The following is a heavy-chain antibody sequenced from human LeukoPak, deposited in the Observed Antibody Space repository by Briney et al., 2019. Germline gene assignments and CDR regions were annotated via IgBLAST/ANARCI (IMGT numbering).Heavy chain of an antibody. CDR3: SCDGAYGSGSSPPYYYYMDV. Sequence: GGSLRLSCAASGFTFSSYAMHWVRQAPGKGLEWVAVIWSDGSNKYYVDSVKGRFTISRDNSKNTLYLEMNSLRVEDTAVYYCSCDGAYGSGSSPPYYYYMDVWGKGTTVTVSS. CDR2: IWSDGSNK. J-gene: IGHJ6*03. V-gene: IGHV3-30*02. CDR1: GFTFSSYA. D-gene: IGHD3-10*01.